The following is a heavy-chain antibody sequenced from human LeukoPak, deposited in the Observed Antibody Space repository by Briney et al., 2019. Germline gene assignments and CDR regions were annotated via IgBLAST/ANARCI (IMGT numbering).Heavy chain of an antibody. V-gene: IGHV1-18*01. CDR1: GYTFTSYG. CDR3: ARGGGASPLEWLSY. D-gene: IGHD3-3*01. Sequence: ASVKVSCKTSGYTFTSYGISWVRQAPGQGLEWMGWISNGNTKYAQKVQDRVTMTTDTSTSTAYMELRSLRSDDTAVYYCARGGGASPLEWLSYWGQGTLVTVSS. CDR2: ISNGNT. J-gene: IGHJ4*02.